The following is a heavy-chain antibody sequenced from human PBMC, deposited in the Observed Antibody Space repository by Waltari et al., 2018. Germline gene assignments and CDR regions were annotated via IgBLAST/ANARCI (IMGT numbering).Heavy chain of an antibody. CDR3: AKVVSSSWSRYYYYGMDV. D-gene: IGHD6-13*01. CDR2: ISWNSGSI. CDR1: GFTFDDYA. V-gene: IGHV3-9*01. J-gene: IGHJ6*02. Sequence: EVQLVESGGGLVQPGRSLRLSCAASGFTFDDYAMHWVRQAPGKGLEWVSGISWNSGSIGYADSVKGRFTISRDNAKNSLYLQMNSLRAEDTALYYCAKVVSSSWSRYYYYGMDVWGQGTTVTVSS.